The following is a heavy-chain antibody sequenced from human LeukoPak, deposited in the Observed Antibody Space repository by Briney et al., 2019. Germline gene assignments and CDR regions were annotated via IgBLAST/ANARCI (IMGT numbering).Heavy chain of an antibody. CDR3: ARDLHYYDSSVSNYYYGMAV. V-gene: IGHV3-7*01. CDR1: GFTFSSYW. D-gene: IGHD3-22*01. Sequence: GGSLRLSCAASGFTFSSYWMSWVRQAPGKGLEWVANIKQDGSEKYYVDSVKGRFTISRDNAKNSLYLQMNSLRAEDTAVYYWARDLHYYDSSVSNYYYGMAVWGQGTTVTVSS. CDR2: IKQDGSEK. J-gene: IGHJ6*02.